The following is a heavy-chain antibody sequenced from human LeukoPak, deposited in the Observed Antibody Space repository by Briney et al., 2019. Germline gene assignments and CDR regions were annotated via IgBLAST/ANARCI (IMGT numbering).Heavy chain of an antibody. Sequence: GASVKVSCKASGYTFTSYGISWVRQAPGQGLEWMGWISAYNGNTNYAQKLQGRVTMTTDTSTSTAYMELRSLRSDDTAVYYCARMMVRGVTSRPFDYWGQGTLVTVSS. D-gene: IGHD3-10*01. J-gene: IGHJ4*02. CDR1: GYTFTSYG. CDR3: ARMMVRGVTSRPFDY. V-gene: IGHV1-18*01. CDR2: ISAYNGNT.